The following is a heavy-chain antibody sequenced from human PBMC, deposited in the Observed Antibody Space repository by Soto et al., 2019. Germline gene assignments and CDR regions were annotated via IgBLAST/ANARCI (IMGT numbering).Heavy chain of an antibody. Sequence: SQTLSLTCVISGDSVSSNGACWNWIRQPPSRGLQWLGRIYYRSKWFHDYAASVESRMAINPDTSRNQFSLQLNYVTPEDTAVYYCARVHCSAGTCLDGLDFWGQGTPVTVSS. J-gene: IGHJ6*02. D-gene: IGHD2-15*01. V-gene: IGHV6-1*01. CDR2: IYYRSKWFH. CDR1: GDSVSSNGAC. CDR3: ARVHCSAGTCLDGLDF.